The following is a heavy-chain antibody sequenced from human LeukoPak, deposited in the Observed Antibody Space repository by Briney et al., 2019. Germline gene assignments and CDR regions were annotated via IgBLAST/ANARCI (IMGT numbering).Heavy chain of an antibody. CDR3: GKATGTLGN. CDR1: GITFSSYA. Sequence: PGGSLRLSCAGSGITFSSYAMSWVRQAPGKGLEWVSAISGTGGRTYYGDSVKGRFTISRDNSENTLYLQMNSLTADDTAIYYCGKATGTLGNWGQGTLVTVSS. D-gene: IGHD1-1*01. J-gene: IGHJ4*02. CDR2: ISGTGGRT. V-gene: IGHV3-23*01.